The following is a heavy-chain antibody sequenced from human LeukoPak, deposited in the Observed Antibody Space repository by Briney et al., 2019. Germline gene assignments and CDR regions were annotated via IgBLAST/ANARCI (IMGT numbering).Heavy chain of an antibody. CDR2: IYHSGST. Sequence: PSETLSLTCAVSGGSISSSNWWSWVRQPPGKGLEWNGEIYHSGSTNYNPSLKSRVTISVDKSKNQFSLKLSSVTAADTAVYYCAPLRLGELSLDDYWGQGTLVTVSS. V-gene: IGHV4-4*02. D-gene: IGHD3-16*02. CDR3: APLRLGELSLDDY. J-gene: IGHJ4*02. CDR1: GGSISSSNW.